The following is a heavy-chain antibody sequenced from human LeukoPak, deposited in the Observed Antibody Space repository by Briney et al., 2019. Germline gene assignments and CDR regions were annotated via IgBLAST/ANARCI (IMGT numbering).Heavy chain of an antibody. CDR3: ARRGPIFGATDY. Sequence: SETLSLTCTDSGGSISSSSYYWGWIRQPPGKGLEWIGSIYYSGSTYYNPSLKSRVTISVDTSKNQFSLKLSSVTAADTAVYYCARRGPIFGATDYWGQGTLVTVSS. V-gene: IGHV4-39*01. CDR2: IYYSGST. J-gene: IGHJ4*02. CDR1: GGSISSSSYY. D-gene: IGHD3-3*01.